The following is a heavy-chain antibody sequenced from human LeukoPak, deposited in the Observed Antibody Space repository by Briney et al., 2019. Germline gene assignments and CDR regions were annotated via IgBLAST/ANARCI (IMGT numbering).Heavy chain of an antibody. J-gene: IGHJ4*02. CDR1: GFTFSSNY. V-gene: IGHV3-66*01. D-gene: IGHD3-22*01. CDR3: ARTTYSSGYYGY. CDR2: IYSGGST. Sequence: GGSLRLSCAASGFTFSSNYMSWVRQAPGKGLEWVSVIYSGGSTYYSDSVKGRFTISRDNSKNTLYLQMNSLRAEDTAVYYCARTTYSSGYYGYWGQGTLVTVSS.